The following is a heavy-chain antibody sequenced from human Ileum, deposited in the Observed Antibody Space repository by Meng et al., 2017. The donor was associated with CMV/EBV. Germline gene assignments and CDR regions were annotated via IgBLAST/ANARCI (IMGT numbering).Heavy chain of an antibody. J-gene: IGHJ4*02. CDR2: ITYSGTT. V-gene: IGHV4-39*07. CDR1: GDSISSGDYF. CDR3: VRASITMIDY. Sequence: QLQAEESGHGLWEPSGALSLTWTVSGDSISSGDYFWGWIRQPPKGLEWVASITYSGTTYYNPSLKSRVTMSVDTSKNQFSLKLNSVTAADTAVYYCVRASITMIDYWGQGTLVTVSS. D-gene: IGHD3-22*01.